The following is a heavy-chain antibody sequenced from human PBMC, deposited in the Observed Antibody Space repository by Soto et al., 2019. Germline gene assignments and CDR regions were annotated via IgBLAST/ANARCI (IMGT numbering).Heavy chain of an antibody. CDR1: VFTFSNYN. V-gene: IGHV3-48*01. Sequence: GGSLRLSCAASVFTFSNYNMNWVRQAPGKGLEWLSFISSSSSTIYYADSVRGRFTISRDNAKNSLYLQMNSLRAEDTAVYYCARTGCGGDSCDETPNNAFDIWGQGTMVTVSS. D-gene: IGHD2-21*01. J-gene: IGHJ3*02. CDR2: ISSSSSTI. CDR3: ARTGCGGDSCDETPNNAFDI.